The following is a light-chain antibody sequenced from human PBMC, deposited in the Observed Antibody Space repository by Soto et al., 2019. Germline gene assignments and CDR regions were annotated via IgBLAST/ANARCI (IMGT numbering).Light chain of an antibody. Sequence: EIVLTQSPGTLSLSPGERAALSCRASQSVGKNFLGWYQQKPGQSPRLLIYHASNRATGIPDRFSGTASGTDFTLTISRLEPEDFAVYYCHQYASSPLTFGGGTKLEIK. J-gene: IGKJ4*01. CDR1: QSVGKNF. V-gene: IGKV3-20*01. CDR2: HAS. CDR3: HQYASSPLT.